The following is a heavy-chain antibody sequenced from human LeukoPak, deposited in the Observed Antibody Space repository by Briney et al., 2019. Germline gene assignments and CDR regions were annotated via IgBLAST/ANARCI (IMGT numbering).Heavy chain of an antibody. V-gene: IGHV3-49*03. J-gene: IGHJ4*02. CDR1: GFTFADYA. Sequence: PGRSLRLACTASGFTFADYAMSWSRQAPRKGLERVGFIRSKAYAGTTEYAASVKGRFKITSDDYKSIAYLQTNSLKTQYTAVYYCPLYDSSGYSDYWGQGTPVTVSS. CDR2: IRSKAYAGTT. CDR3: PLYDSSGYSDY. D-gene: IGHD3-22*01.